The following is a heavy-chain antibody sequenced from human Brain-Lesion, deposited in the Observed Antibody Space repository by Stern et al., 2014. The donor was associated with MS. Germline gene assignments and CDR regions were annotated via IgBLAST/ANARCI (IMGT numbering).Heavy chain of an antibody. CDR2: IYWDDDK. V-gene: IGHV2-5*02. Sequence: QITLKESGPSLLKPTQTLTLRCTFSGFSYRANGKGGGWLRQPPGKALEWLALIYWDDDKRYSPSLRDRLTISEGASRSELVLTMTDMDPLDTATYFCAHKGAYGDFDFWGQGVLVSVSS. CDR1: GFSYRANGKG. J-gene: IGHJ4*02. CDR3: AHKGAYGDFDF. D-gene: IGHD4-17*01.